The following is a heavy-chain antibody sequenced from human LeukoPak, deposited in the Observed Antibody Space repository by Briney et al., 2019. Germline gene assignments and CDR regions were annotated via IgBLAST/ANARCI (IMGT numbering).Heavy chain of an antibody. CDR3: ARIIISPDIFTSDHYYSYMDV. D-gene: IGHD3-16*01. V-gene: IGHV3-7*01. CDR2: IKKDGSEK. J-gene: IGHJ6*03. CDR1: GFSFSSYW. Sequence: GGSLRLSCVASGFSFSSYWMSWVRQAPGKGLEWVANIKKDGSEKYYVDSVKGRFTVSRDSAKNSLYLQINSLRAEDTAVYYCARIIISPDIFTSDHYYSYMDVWGRGTTVTVSS.